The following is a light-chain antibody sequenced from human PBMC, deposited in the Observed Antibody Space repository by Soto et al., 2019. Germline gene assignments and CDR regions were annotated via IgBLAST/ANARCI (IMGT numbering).Light chain of an antibody. Sequence: EIVLTQSPGTLSLSPGERATLSCRASQSVSSSYLAWYQQKPGQAPRLLIYGASSRATGIPDRFSGSGSGTDFTLTISILEPEDFAVYYCQQYGSSPPRTFGQWTKVEIK. J-gene: IGKJ1*01. CDR3: QQYGSSPPRT. CDR2: GAS. CDR1: QSVSSSY. V-gene: IGKV3-20*01.